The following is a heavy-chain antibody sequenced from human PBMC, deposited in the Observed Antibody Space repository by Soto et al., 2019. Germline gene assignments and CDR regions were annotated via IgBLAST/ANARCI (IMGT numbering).Heavy chain of an antibody. CDR2: INHSGSA. CDR1: GGSFSGFY. CDR3: SRTPYRRQLVRYYYYGLDV. Sequence: SETLSLTCAVNGGSFSGFYWTWIRQSPGRGLEWIGEINHSGSARYSPSLKSRVTISLDTSNNQFSLKLSSVTAADTAVYSCSRTPYRRQLVRYYYYGLDVWGQGTTVTVSS. V-gene: IGHV4-34*01. D-gene: IGHD1-1*01. J-gene: IGHJ6*02.